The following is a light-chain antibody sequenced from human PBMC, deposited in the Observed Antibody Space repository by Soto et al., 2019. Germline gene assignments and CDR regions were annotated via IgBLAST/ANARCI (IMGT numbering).Light chain of an antibody. Sequence: DIQMTQSPSSLSASVGDRVTITCRASQGISNYLAWYQQKPGKVPKVLIYAAFTLQSGLPSRFSGSGSGTHFTLTISSLQSEDVATYYCQMYHSAPWTFVQGTKVAIK. CDR1: QGISNY. CDR3: QMYHSAPWT. V-gene: IGKV1-27*01. CDR2: AAF. J-gene: IGKJ1*01.